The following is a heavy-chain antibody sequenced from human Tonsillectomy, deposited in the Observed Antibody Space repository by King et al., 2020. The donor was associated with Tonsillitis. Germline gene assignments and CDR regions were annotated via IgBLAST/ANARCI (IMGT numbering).Heavy chain of an antibody. CDR2: INPHNGLT. CDR1: GYTFSGCY. CDR3: ARDTIFDGESMSCFHL. V-gene: IGHV1-2*02. Sequence: VQLVQSGTEVKRPGASVKVSCQASGYTFSGCYIHWVRQAPGQGLEWMGWINPHNGLTKYAQKFQDRVTMTRDTSADTANMELTRLGSDDTAVYYCARDTIFDGESMSCFHLWRQATLLTVS. J-gene: IGHJ5*02. D-gene: IGHD2-21*01.